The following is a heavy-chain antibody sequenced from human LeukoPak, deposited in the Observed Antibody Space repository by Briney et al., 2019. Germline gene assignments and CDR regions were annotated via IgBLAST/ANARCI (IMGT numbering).Heavy chain of an antibody. V-gene: IGHV4-4*02. Sequence: PSGTLSLTCAVSGGSISSSNWRSCVRQPPGKGLEWIGEIYHSGSTNYNPSLKSRVTISVDKSKNQFSLKLSSVTAADTSVYYCVRDELRTTYRFSWDPWGQGILVTV. CDR2: IYHSGST. CDR3: VRDELRTTYRFSWDP. J-gene: IGHJ5*02. D-gene: IGHD3-16*02. CDR1: GGSISSSNW.